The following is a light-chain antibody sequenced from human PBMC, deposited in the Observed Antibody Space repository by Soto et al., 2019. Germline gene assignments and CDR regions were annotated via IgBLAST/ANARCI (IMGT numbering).Light chain of an antibody. CDR3: QQYDKWPPT. J-gene: IGKJ1*01. Sequence: DIVMTQSPATLSVSPGERATLSCGASQVVSDYLAWYQQKPGQAPRLLIHGASTRAPGIPARFSGGGSGTDFTLTISSLQSEDFAVYYCQQYDKWPPTFGQGTKVDIK. CDR2: GAS. CDR1: QVVSDY. V-gene: IGKV3-15*01.